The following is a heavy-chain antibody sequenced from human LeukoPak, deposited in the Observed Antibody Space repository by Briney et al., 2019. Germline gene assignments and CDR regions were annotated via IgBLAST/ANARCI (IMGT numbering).Heavy chain of an antibody. CDR2: IGVRT. D-gene: IGHD1-1*01. CDR3: AAGHQNSLEGY. J-gene: IGHJ4*02. CDR1: GFSITDWP. Sequence: PGGSLRLSWAASGFSITDWPLSWVRQAPGEGLEWVSAIGVRTHYADSVKGRFTISRDGSENTLYLQMNSLTVEDTAIYFCAAGHQNSLEGYGGQGTLVSVAS. V-gene: IGHV3-23*01.